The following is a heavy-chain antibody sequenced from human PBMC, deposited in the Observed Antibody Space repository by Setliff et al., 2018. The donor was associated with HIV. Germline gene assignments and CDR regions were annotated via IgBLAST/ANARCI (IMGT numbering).Heavy chain of an antibody. V-gene: IGHV3-7*03. D-gene: IGHD6-19*01. CDR2: IKQDGSGK. Sequence: GESLKISCAASGFTFSNSWMSWVRQAPGKGLEWVANIKQDGSGKYYVDSVKGRFTISRDNAKNSLYLQMSSLRAEDTAVYYCARDASGWDEGDYWGQGTLVTVSS. J-gene: IGHJ4*02. CDR1: GFTFSNSW. CDR3: ARDASGWDEGDY.